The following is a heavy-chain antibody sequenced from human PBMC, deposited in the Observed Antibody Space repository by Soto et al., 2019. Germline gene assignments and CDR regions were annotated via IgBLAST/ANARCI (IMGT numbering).Heavy chain of an antibody. V-gene: IGHV4-39*01. D-gene: IGHD4-4*01. Sequence: QLQLQESGPGLVKPSETLSLTCTVSGGSISISTYYWIWIRQPPGKGLEWIGSVYYSGDTNYNPSLRSRVTVSSDTSKNQFSLRLGSVPAADTAVYYCAGAHQSTVSPYYYYYLDVWGKGTTVSVSS. CDR3: AGAHQSTVSPYYYYYLDV. CDR1: GGSISISTYY. CDR2: VYYSGDT. J-gene: IGHJ6*03.